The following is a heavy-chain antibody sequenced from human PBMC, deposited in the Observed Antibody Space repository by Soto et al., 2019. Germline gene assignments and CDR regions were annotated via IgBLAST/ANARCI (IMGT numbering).Heavy chain of an antibody. CDR1: GGTFSSYA. CDR2: IIPIFGTA. J-gene: IGHJ6*02. Sequence: QVQLVQSGAEVKKPGSSVKVSCKASGGTFSSYAISWVRQAPGQGLEWMGGIIPIFGTANYAQKFQGRVKITADEATSTAYMELSSLRSEDTAVYYCARDALAAAGYYCYYGMDVWGQGTTVTVSS. V-gene: IGHV1-69*01. D-gene: IGHD6-13*01. CDR3: ARDALAAAGYYCYYGMDV.